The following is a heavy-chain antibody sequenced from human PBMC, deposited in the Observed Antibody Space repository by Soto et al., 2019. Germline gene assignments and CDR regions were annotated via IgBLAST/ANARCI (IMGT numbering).Heavy chain of an antibody. CDR1: GYTFTSYA. CDR2: INAGNGNT. J-gene: IGHJ6*02. CDR3: ARVGRSPVLGNYYYGMDV. V-gene: IGHV1-3*01. Sequence: QVQLVQSGAEVKKPGASLKVSCKASGYTFTSYAMHWVRQAPGQGLEWMGWINAGNGNTKYSQKFQGRVTITRDTSASTAYMELSSLRAEATAVYYCARVGRSPVLGNYYYGMDVWGQGNTVTVSS.